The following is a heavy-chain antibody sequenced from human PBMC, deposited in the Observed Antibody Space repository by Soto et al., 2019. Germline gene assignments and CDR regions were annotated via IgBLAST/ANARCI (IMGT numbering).Heavy chain of an antibody. CDR1: GGTFSSYT. Sequence: QVQLVQSGAEVKKPGSSVKVFCKASGGTFSSYTISWVRQAPGQGLEWMGRIIPILGIANYAQKFQGRVTITADKSTSTAYMELSSLRSEDTAVYYCARGAAAGTGCWGQGTLVTVSS. V-gene: IGHV1-69*02. CDR3: ARGAAAGTGC. J-gene: IGHJ4*02. CDR2: IIPILGIA. D-gene: IGHD6-13*01.